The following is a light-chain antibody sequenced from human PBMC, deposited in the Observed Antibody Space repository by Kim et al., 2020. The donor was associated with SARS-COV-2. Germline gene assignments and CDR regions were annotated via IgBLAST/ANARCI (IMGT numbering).Light chain of an antibody. V-gene: IGLV3-19*01. CDR1: SLRSYY. Sequence: VDLGQTVRITCQGDSLRSYYATWYQQKPGQAPIVVIYGKNNRPSGIPDRFSGSSSGDTASLTITGTQAGDEADYYCNSRGSNDNVLFGGGTQRTVL. CDR3: NSRGSNDNVL. CDR2: GKN. J-gene: IGLJ2*01.